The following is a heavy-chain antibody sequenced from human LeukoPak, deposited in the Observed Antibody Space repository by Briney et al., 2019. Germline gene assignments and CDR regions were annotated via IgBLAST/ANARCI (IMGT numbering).Heavy chain of an antibody. CDR3: VRDGIAVAGTAFDY. V-gene: IGHV1-2*02. Sequence: ASVKVSCKASGYTFTGYYMHWVRQAPGQGLEWMGWINPNSGGTNYAQKFQGRVTMTRDTSISTAYMELSSLRSDDTAVYCCVRDGIAVAGTAFDYWGQGTLVTVSS. D-gene: IGHD6-19*01. CDR2: INPNSGGT. J-gene: IGHJ4*02. CDR1: GYTFTGYY.